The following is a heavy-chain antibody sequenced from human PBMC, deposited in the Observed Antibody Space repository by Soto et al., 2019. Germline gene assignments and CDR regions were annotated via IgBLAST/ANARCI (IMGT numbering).Heavy chain of an antibody. CDR2: IYHSGST. CDR3: ASGRVGYCISTSCYPGGYYSYGMDV. V-gene: IGHV4-30-2*01. CDR1: GGCISSGGYS. D-gene: IGHD2-2*01. J-gene: IGHJ6*02. Sequence: PSETLSLTCAVSGGCISSGGYSWSWIRQPPGKGLEWIGYIYHSGSTYYNPSLKSRVTISVDRSKNQFSLKLSSVTAADTAVYYCASGRVGYCISTSCYPGGYYSYGMDVWAQGNTLTVSS.